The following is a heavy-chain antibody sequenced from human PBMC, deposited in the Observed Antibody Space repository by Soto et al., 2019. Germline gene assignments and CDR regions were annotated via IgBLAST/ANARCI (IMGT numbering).Heavy chain of an antibody. CDR2: IYYSGST. V-gene: IGHV4-39*01. CDR1: GGSLSSSSYY. D-gene: IGHD2-8*01. Sequence: SETLSLTCTVSGGSLSSSSYYLGWIRQPPGKVLEWIGSIYYSGSTYYNPSLKSRVTISVDTSKNQFSLKLSSVTAADTAVYYCARRRGMVYATYYYYYGMDVWGQGTTVNVSS. CDR3: ARRRGMVYATYYYYYGMDV. J-gene: IGHJ6*02.